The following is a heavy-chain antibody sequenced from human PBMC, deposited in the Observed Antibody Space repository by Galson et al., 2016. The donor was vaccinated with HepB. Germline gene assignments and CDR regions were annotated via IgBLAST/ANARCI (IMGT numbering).Heavy chain of an antibody. J-gene: IGHJ4*02. CDR2: IYLGGST. V-gene: IGHV4-4*02. CDR1: GGSFSRTNW. D-gene: IGHD2-15*01. CDR3: ARGGSGDCGGRSCSPEGFDS. Sequence: SETLSLTCSVSGGSFSRTNWWNWVRQPPGKGLEWIGEIYLGGSTNYNPSLKSRVTISVDRSKNQFSLKLKSVTAADTAMYYCARGGSGDCGGRSCSPEGFDSWGQGTLVTVSS.